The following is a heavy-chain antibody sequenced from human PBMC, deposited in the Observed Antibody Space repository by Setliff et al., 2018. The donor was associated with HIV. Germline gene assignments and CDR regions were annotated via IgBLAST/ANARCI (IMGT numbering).Heavy chain of an antibody. CDR3: ARHDSSGYYP. J-gene: IGHJ5*02. V-gene: IGHV4-59*08. Sequence: SETLSLTCTVSGGSMSSYFWSWIRQSPGKGLEWIGYFYVSGRPNSNYNPSLKSRVTISVDTSKNQFSLKLSSVTAADTAVYYCARHDSSGYYPWGQGTLVTVSS. D-gene: IGHD3-22*01. CDR1: GGSMSSYF. CDR2: FYVSGRPNS.